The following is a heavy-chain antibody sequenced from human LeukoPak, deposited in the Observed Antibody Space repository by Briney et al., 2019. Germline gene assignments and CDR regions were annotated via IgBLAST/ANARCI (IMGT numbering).Heavy chain of an antibody. Sequence: PGGSLRLSCAASGFTLSSYAMSWVRQAPGKGLEWVSAISDSGNTYHADSVKGRFTISRDSSKNTLFLQMNRLRPEDAAVYYCARSCSSTSCHDGAFDIWGQGTMVTVSS. J-gene: IGHJ3*02. CDR3: ARSCSSTSCHDGAFDI. D-gene: IGHD2-2*01. V-gene: IGHV3-23*01. CDR1: GFTLSSYA. CDR2: ISDSGNT.